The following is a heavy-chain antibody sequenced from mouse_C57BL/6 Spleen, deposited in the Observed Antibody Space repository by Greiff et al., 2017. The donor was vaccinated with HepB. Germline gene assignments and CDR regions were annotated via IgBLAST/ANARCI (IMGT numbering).Heavy chain of an antibody. CDR1: GFSFNTYA. CDR2: IRSKSNNYAT. D-gene: IGHD1-1*02. J-gene: IGHJ2*01. Sequence: DVMLVESGGGLVQPKGSLKLSCAASGFSFNTYAMNWVRQAPGKGLEWVARIRSKSNNYATYYADSVKDRFTISRDDSESMLYLQMNNLKTEDTAMYYCVRQDYGGSFDYWGQGTTLTVSS. CDR3: VRQDYGGSFDY. V-gene: IGHV10-1*01.